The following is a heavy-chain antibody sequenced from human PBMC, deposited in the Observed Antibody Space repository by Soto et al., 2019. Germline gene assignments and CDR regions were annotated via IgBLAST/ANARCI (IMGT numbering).Heavy chain of an antibody. CDR3: ASPRPPVEGRIAVAGTFWFDP. D-gene: IGHD6-19*01. V-gene: IGHV4-39*01. J-gene: IGHJ5*02. Sequence: PSETLSLTCTVSGGSISSSSYYWGWIRQPPGKGLEWIGSIYYSGSTYYNPSLKSRVTISVDTSKNQFSLKLSSLTAADTAVYYCASPRPPVEGRIAVAGTFWFDPWGQGTLVTVSS. CDR2: IYYSGST. CDR1: GGSISSSSYY.